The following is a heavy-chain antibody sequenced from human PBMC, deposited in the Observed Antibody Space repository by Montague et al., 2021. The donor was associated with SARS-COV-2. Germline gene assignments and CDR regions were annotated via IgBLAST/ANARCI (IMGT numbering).Heavy chain of an antibody. J-gene: IGHJ4*02. CDR2: IDWDDDK. D-gene: IGHD3-9*01. Sequence: VKPTQTLTLTCTFSAFSLSTSGMCVSWIRQPPGKALEWLALIDWDDDKYYSTSLKTRLTISKDTSKNQVVLTMTNMDPVDTATYYCARTYYDILPNLYYFDYWGQGTLVTVSS. CDR3: ARTYYDILPNLYYFDY. V-gene: IGHV2-70*01. CDR1: AFSLSTSGMC.